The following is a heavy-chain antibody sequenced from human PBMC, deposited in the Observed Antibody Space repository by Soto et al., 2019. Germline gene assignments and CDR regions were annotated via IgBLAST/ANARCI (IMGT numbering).Heavy chain of an antibody. D-gene: IGHD1-20*01. CDR3: ARADLFNVYGCLDV. CDR1: GDSIRSGEQY. CDR2: IYYSGST. V-gene: IGHV4-30-4*02. J-gene: IGHJ6*02. Sequence: ASETLSLTCTVSGDSIRSGEQYWSWIRQPPGKGLEWIGYIYYSGSTYYNPSLKSRVTLSVDTSKNQISLELTSVTAADTAVYSCARADLFNVYGCLDVWGQGTTVTVSS.